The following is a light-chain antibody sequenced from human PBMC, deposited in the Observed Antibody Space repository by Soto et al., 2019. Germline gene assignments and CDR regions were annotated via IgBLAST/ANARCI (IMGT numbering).Light chain of an antibody. Sequence: DIPMTQSPSTLSASVGDRVTISCRASQTISNWLAWYQQKPGKAPKLLIYDASSLESGVPSRFSGSGSGTEFTLTISGLQPEDFATYYCQKYNSFWTFGQGTKVEIK. CDR2: DAS. J-gene: IGKJ1*01. V-gene: IGKV1-5*01. CDR3: QKYNSFWT. CDR1: QTISNW.